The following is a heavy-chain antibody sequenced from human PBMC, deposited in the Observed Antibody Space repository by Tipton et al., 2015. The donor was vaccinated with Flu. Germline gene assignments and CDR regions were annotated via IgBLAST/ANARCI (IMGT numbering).Heavy chain of an antibody. CDR3: ARDWGVVATDYYFDH. CDR2: INPRTGGI. J-gene: IGHJ4*02. D-gene: IGHD3-16*01. V-gene: IGHV1-2*06. CDR1: GYTFIGYY. Sequence: QSGAEVKKPGASVRVSCKTSGYTFIGYYMHWVRQAPGRGFEWLGRINPRTGGINYAQQFQGRVTMIRDTSISTAYMELTRVTFDDTAAYYCARDWGVVATDYYFDHWGQGTLITVSS.